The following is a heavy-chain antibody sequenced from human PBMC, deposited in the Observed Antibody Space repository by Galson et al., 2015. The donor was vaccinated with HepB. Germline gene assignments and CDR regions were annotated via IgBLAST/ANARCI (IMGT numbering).Heavy chain of an antibody. V-gene: IGHV5-51*01. D-gene: IGHD6-25*01. CDR2: IYPGDSDT. CDR3: ARTEATAGADY. CDR1: GSSFPTYW. Sequence: QSGAEVKEPGESLKISCKGSGSSFPTYWIGWVRQMPGKGLEWMGIIYPGDSDTRYSPSFQGQVTISADKSISTAYLQWTSLKASDSAMYYCARTEATAGADYWGQGTLVTVSS. J-gene: IGHJ4*02.